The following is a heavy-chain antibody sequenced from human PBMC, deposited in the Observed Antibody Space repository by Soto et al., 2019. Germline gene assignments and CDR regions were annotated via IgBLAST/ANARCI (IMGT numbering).Heavy chain of an antibody. CDR1: GFTFSSYA. V-gene: IGHV3-23*01. CDR2: ISGSGGST. CDR3: AKDSQKLMVYAIFDY. Sequence: GGSLRLSCAASGFTFSSYAMSWVRQAPGKGLEWVSAISGSGGSTYYADSVKGRFTISRDNSKNTLYLQMNSLRAEDTAVYYCAKDSQKLMVYAIFDYWGQGTLVTVSS. J-gene: IGHJ4*02. D-gene: IGHD2-8*01.